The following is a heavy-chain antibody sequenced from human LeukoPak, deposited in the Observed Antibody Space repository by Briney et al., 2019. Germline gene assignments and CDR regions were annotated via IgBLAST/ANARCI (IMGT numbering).Heavy chain of an antibody. V-gene: IGHV4-30-4*01. CDR3: ARDMAPDSSGYYYGWFDP. J-gene: IGHJ5*02. Sequence: PSETLSLPCTVSGGSISSGDYYWSWLRQPPGKGLEWIGYIYYSGSTYYNPSLKRRVTISVDTSKNQFSLKLSSVTAADTAVYYCARDMAPDSSGYYYGWFDPWGQGTLVTVSS. CDR1: GGSISSGDYY. CDR2: IYYSGST. D-gene: IGHD3-22*01.